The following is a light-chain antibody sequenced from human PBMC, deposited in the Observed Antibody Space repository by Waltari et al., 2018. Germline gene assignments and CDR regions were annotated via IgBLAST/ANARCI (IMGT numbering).Light chain of an antibody. CDR1: SSNLGNNY. CDR2: RND. CDR3: AAWDNSLGRWV. Sequence: QSVLTQPPSASGTTGQRVTLSCSGISSNLGNNYVFWYQQLPGKAPKLLIYRNDQRPSGVPDRFSASKSVTSASLAIGGLRSEDEAIYHCAAWDNSLGRWVFGEGTKLTVL. V-gene: IGLV1-47*01. J-gene: IGLJ3*02.